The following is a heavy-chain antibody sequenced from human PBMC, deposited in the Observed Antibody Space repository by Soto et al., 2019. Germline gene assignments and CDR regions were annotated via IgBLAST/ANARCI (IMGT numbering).Heavy chain of an antibody. Sequence: GESLKISCAASGFTFSSYAMSWVRQAPGKGLEWVSAISGSGGSTYYADSVKGRFTISRDNSKNTLYLQMNSLRAEDTAVYYCAKDVGVRTRFLDVWGQGTTVTVSS. CDR2: ISGSGGST. CDR1: GFTFSSYA. V-gene: IGHV3-23*01. D-gene: IGHD3-16*01. CDR3: AKDVGVRTRFLDV. J-gene: IGHJ6*02.